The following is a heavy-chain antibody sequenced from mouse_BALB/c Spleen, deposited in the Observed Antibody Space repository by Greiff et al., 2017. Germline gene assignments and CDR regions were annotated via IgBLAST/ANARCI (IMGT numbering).Heavy chain of an antibody. CDR1: GYTFTDYA. D-gene: IGHD1-1*01. CDR3: ARPYYYGSSWFAY. V-gene: IGHV1S137*01. CDR2: ISTYYGDA. J-gene: IGHJ3*01. Sequence: QLKQSGAELVRPGVSVKISCKGSGYTFTDYAMHWVKQSHAKSLEWIGVISTYYGDASYNQKFKGKATMTVDKSSSTAYMELARLTSEDSAIYYCARPYYYGSSWFAYWGQGTLVTVSA.